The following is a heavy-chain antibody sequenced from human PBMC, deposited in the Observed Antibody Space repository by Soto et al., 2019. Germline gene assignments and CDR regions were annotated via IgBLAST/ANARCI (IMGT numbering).Heavy chain of an antibody. CDR3: ARGGYNYGYSSLNFQH. CDR2: IYYSGST. Sequence: PSETLSLTCTVSGGSISSSSYYWGWIRQPPGKGLEWIGNIYYSGSTNYNPSLKSRVTISVDTSNNQFSLKLISVTAADTAVYYCARGGYNYGYSSLNFQHWGQGTLVTVSS. CDR1: GGSISSSSYY. V-gene: IGHV4-39*07. J-gene: IGHJ1*01. D-gene: IGHD5-18*01.